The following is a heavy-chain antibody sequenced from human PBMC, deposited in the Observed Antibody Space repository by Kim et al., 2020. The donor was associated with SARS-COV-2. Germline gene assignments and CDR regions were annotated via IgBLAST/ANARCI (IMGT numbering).Heavy chain of an antibody. V-gene: IGHV3-23*01. CDR1: GFTFSRYA. D-gene: IGHD6-19*01. J-gene: IGHJ4*02. Sequence: GGSLRLSCAASGFTFSRYAMSWVRQAPGKGPEWIAAVNNGGNAYYANSAKGRFTVSRDNNRNTLDLQMNNLTAEDTALYFCAKDHPSSGWPTFDSWGQGTLVTVSS. CDR3: AKDHPSSGWPTFDS. CDR2: VNNGGNA.